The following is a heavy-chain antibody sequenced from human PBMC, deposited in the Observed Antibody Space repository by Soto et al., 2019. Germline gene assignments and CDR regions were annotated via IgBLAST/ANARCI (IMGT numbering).Heavy chain of an antibody. CDR2: MSPSSGNT. CDR1: GYTFTSYD. V-gene: IGHV1-8*01. D-gene: IGHD2-15*01. Sequence: QVQLVQSGADVKKPGASLKVSCKASGYTFTSYDINWVRQATGQGREWMGWMSPSSGNTGYAQKFQGRVTMTRDTSISTAYMELSGLTSEDTAVYYCARVVDAGCDYWGQGTLVTVSS. J-gene: IGHJ4*02. CDR3: ARVVDAGCDY.